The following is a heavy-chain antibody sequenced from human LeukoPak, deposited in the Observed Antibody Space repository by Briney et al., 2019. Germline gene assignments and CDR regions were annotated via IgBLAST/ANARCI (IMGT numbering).Heavy chain of an antibody. CDR3: AKDFTWAATAPSFDY. CDR1: GFTFSSYG. V-gene: IGHV3-30*02. Sequence: PGGSLRLSCAASGFTFSSYGMHWVRQAPGKGLEWVAFIRYDGSNKYYADSVKGRFTISRDNSKNTLYLQMNSLRAEDTAAYYCAKDFTWAATAPSFDYWGQGTLVTVSS. J-gene: IGHJ4*02. D-gene: IGHD2-21*02. CDR2: IRYDGSNK.